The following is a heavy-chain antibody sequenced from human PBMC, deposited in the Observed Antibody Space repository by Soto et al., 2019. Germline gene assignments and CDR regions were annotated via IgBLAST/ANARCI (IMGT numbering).Heavy chain of an antibody. CDR1: GYTFTGYY. CDR2: INPNSGGT. J-gene: IGHJ5*02. D-gene: IGHD3-10*01. V-gene: IGHV1-2*04. Sequence: ASVKVSCKASGYTFTGYYMHWVRQAPGQGLEWMGWINPNSGGTNYAQKFQGWVTMTRDMSISTAYMELSRLRSDDTAVYYCARDRGGVSHWFDPWGQGTLVTVSS. CDR3: ARDRGGVSHWFDP.